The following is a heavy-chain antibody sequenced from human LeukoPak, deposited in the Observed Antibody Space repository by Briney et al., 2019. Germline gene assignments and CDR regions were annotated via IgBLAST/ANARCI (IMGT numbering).Heavy chain of an antibody. CDR1: GFTFSSYW. J-gene: IGHJ4*02. CDR2: IKEDGSAR. D-gene: IGHD1-26*01. Sequence: GGSLRLSCAASGFTFSSYWLSWVRLAPGKGLEWAANIKEDGSARHYVDSVKGRFTISRDNAKKSLYLQMSSLRAEDTAVYYCAIAAGWEQAYWGQGTLVTVSS. CDR3: AIAAGWEQAY. V-gene: IGHV3-7*01.